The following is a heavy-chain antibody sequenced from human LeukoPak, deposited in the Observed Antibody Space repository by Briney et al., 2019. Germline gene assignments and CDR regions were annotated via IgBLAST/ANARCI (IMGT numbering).Heavy chain of an antibody. Sequence: PSETLSLTCAVSGYSISSGYYWGWIRQPPGKGLEWIGSMYHSGSTYYNPSLESRVTMSVGTSKNQFSLKLSSVTAADTAVHYCARDALILDYWGQGTLVTVSS. CDR1: GYSISSGYY. CDR3: ARDALILDY. J-gene: IGHJ4*02. D-gene: IGHD2-8*01. CDR2: MYHSGST. V-gene: IGHV4-38-2*02.